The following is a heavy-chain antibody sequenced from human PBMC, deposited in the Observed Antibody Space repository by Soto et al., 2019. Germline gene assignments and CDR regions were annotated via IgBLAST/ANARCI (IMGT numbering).Heavy chain of an antibody. CDR3: ARDDDDILTGYSYGMDV. CDR1: GYTFTSYA. Sequence: VQLVQSGAEVKKPGASVKVSCKASGYTFTSYAMHWVRQAPGQRLEWMGWINAGNGNTKYSQKFQGRVTITRDTSASTAYMELSSLRSEDTAVYYCARDDDDILTGYSYGMDVWGQGTTVTVSS. D-gene: IGHD3-9*01. CDR2: INAGNGNT. V-gene: IGHV1-3*01. J-gene: IGHJ6*02.